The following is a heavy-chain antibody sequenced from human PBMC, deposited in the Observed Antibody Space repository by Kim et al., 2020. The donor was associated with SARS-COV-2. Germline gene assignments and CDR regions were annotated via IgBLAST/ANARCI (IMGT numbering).Heavy chain of an antibody. CDR2: VYHSGYT. J-gene: IGHJ4*02. CDR1: GGSISSYY. CDR3: ARLTYYDSTGHFAN. Sequence: SETLSLTCTVSGGSISSYYWSWIRQPPGKGLEWIGYVYHSGYTKYSPSLNSRVTISADTSKKQFSLRLSSVTAADTAVYFCARLTYYDSTGHFANWGQGT. V-gene: IGHV4-59*13. D-gene: IGHD3-22*01.